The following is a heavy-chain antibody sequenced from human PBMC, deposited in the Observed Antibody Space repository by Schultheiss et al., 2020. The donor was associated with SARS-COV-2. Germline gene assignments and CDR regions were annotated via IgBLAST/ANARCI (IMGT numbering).Heavy chain of an antibody. V-gene: IGHV4-59*06. J-gene: IGHJ4*02. CDR1: GGSISSYY. CDR2: IYYSGST. D-gene: IGHD3-10*01. CDR3: ARAMVRGLFDY. Sequence: SETLSLTCTVSGGSISSYYWSWIRQPPGKGLEWIGYIYYSGSTYYNPSLKSRVTISVDTSKNQFSLKLSSVTAADTAVYYCARAMVRGLFDYWGQGTLVTVSS.